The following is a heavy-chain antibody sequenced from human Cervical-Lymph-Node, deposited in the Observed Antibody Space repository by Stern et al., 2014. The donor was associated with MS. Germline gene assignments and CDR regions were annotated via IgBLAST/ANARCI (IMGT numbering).Heavy chain of an antibody. Sequence: EQLVQSGAAVKKSGESLKISCKGSGYSFPAYWIAWVRQMPGKGLEWMGIIYPGDSDIRDSPAFQGQVTISADKSTRTAYLQWSSLKASDTAMYYCARQEGSRHYGLDVWGQGTTVTVSS. CDR3: ARQEGSRHYGLDV. CDR2: IYPGDSDI. CDR1: GYSFPAYW. V-gene: IGHV5-51*01. J-gene: IGHJ6*02. D-gene: IGHD6-6*01.